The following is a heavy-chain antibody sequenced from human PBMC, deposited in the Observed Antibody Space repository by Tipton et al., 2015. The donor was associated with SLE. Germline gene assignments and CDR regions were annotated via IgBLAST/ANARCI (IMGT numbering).Heavy chain of an antibody. Sequence: TLSLTCAVYGGSFSGYYWSWIRHSTGKGLEWIGAINHSGSTNYNPSLKSRVTISVDTSKNQFSLKLSAVTAADTAIYYCSGDSPYDSSGYYSDYWGQGTQVTISS. D-gene: IGHD3-22*01. CDR1: GGSFSGYY. J-gene: IGHJ4*02. CDR3: SGDSPYDSSGYYSDY. CDR2: INHSGST. V-gene: IGHV4-34*01.